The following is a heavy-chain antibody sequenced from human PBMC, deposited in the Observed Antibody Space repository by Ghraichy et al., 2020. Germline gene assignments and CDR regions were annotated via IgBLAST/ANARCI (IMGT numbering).Heavy chain of an antibody. V-gene: IGHV3-48*02. CDR1: GFTFSSYS. Sequence: GGSLRLSCAASGFTFSSYSMNWVRQAPGKGLEWVSYISSSSSTIYYADSVKGRFTISRDNAKNSLYLQMNSLRDEDTAVYYCARGPPDSYSSGWYSNYWGQGTLVTVSS. D-gene: IGHD6-19*01. CDR3: ARGPPDSYSSGWYSNY. J-gene: IGHJ4*02. CDR2: ISSSSSTI.